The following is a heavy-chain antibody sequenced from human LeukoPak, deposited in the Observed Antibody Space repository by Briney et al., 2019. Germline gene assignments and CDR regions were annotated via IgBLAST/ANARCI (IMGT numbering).Heavy chain of an antibody. V-gene: IGHV1-24*01. Sequence: GASVKVSCKVSGYTLTELSMHWVRQAPGKGLEWMGGFDPEDGETIYAQKFQGRVTMTEDTSTDTAYMELSSLRSEDTAVYYCALRPVHYYGSGSYWGFDPWGQGTLATVSS. D-gene: IGHD3-10*01. J-gene: IGHJ5*02. CDR3: ALRPVHYYGSGSYWGFDP. CDR1: GYTLTELS. CDR2: FDPEDGET.